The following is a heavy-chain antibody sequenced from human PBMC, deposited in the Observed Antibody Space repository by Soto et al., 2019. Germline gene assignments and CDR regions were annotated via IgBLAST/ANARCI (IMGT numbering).Heavy chain of an antibody. CDR1: GFSLSTSGVG. J-gene: IGHJ4*02. Sequence: QITLKESGPTLVKPTQTLTLTCTFSGFSLSTSGVGVGWIRQPPGKALEWLALIYWNDDKRYSPSLKSRLTITKDTSKNHVVLTMTNMDPVDTATYYCAHSPYYDFWSGYVAYYFDYWGQGTLVTVSS. CDR3: AHSPYYDFWSGYVAYYFDY. CDR2: IYWNDDK. D-gene: IGHD3-3*01. V-gene: IGHV2-5*01.